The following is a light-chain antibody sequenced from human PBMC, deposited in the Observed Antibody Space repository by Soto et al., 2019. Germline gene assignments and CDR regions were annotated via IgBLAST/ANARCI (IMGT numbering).Light chain of an antibody. CDR2: DAS. CDR3: QQYNSWLWT. CDR1: QSIRNS. Sequence: MNHSPGPVSVYIGERPTLFCGASQSIRNSLAWYQQNPGQTPRLLIYDASTRATGIPARFSGSGSGTEFTLIISSLQSEDSAVYYCQQYNSWLWTFGQGTKVDIK. V-gene: IGKV3-15*01. J-gene: IGKJ1*01.